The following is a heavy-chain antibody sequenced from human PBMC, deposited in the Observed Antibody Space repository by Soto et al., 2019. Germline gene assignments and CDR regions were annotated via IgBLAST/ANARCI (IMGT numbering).Heavy chain of an antibody. CDR1: GFIFSNAW. J-gene: IGHJ4*02. CDR2: IKSKTDGGTT. V-gene: IGHV3-15*01. D-gene: IGHD2-21*02. CDR3: ISDPGDWRGY. Sequence: EVQLVESGGGVVKPGGSLRLSCAASGFIFSNAWMRWVRQAPGKGLEWVGRIKSKTDGGTTDYAAPVKCRFTISRDDSKNSLYLQMNSRKTEDTAVYYCISDPGDWRGYFGQGTLVTFSS.